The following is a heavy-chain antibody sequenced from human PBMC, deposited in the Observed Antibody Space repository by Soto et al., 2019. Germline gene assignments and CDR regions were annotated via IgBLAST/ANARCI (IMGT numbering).Heavy chain of an antibody. CDR1: GYTFTSYA. CDR3: ARDDTARYYFDY. J-gene: IGHJ4*02. V-gene: IGHV1-3*01. Sequence: ASVKVSCKASGYTFTSYAMHWVRQAPGQRLEWMGWINAGNGNTKYSQKFQGRVTITRDTSASTAYMELSSLRSEDTAVYYCARDDTARYYFDYWGQGTLVTVSS. D-gene: IGHD5-18*01. CDR2: INAGNGNT.